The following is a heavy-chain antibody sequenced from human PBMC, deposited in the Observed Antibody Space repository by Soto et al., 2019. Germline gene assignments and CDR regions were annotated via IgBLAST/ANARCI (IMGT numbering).Heavy chain of an antibody. CDR1: GHTFTVYY. Sequence: ASVKVSCKASGHTFTVYYMHWVRQAPGQGLEWMGWINPKSGGTMYPQKFQGRVTMTWDTSISTAYMALTRLRSDDTAVYYCARDLAKGGGSAGFDYWGQGTLVTVSS. D-gene: IGHD1-26*01. J-gene: IGHJ4*02. CDR2: INPKSGGT. CDR3: ARDLAKGGGSAGFDY. V-gene: IGHV1-2*02.